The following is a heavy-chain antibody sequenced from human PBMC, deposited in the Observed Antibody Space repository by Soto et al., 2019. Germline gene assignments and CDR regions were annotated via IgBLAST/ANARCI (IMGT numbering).Heavy chain of an antibody. CDR2: IGTAGDT. CDR1: GFTFSSYD. Sequence: GGSLRLSCAASGFTFSSYDMHWVRQATGKGLEWVSAIGTAGDTYYPGSVKGRFTISRENAKNSLYLQMNSLRAGDTAVYYCARARGAIGIDYYYYMDVWGKGTTVTVSS. V-gene: IGHV3-13*01. J-gene: IGHJ6*03. CDR3: ARARGAIGIDYYYYMDV. D-gene: IGHD2-2*01.